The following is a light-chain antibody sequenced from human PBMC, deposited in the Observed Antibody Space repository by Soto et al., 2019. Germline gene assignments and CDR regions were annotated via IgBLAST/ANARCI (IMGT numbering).Light chain of an antibody. CDR3: QQRSNWLFT. V-gene: IGKV3-11*01. Sequence: EIVFTQSPATLSLSPGERATLSCRASQSVSSYLAWYQQKPGQAPRLLIYDASNRATGIPARFSGSGPGTDFTLTISSLEPEDFAVYYCQQRSNWLFTFGPGTKVDIK. CDR1: QSVSSY. J-gene: IGKJ3*01. CDR2: DAS.